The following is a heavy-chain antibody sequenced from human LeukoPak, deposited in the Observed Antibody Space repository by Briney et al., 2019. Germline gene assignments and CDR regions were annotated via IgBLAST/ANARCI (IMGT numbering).Heavy chain of an antibody. CDR2: INTNTGNP. CDR1: GYTFTSYA. D-gene: IGHD6-13*01. V-gene: IGHV7-4-1*02. J-gene: IGHJ5*02. Sequence: ASVKVSCKASGYTFTSYAMNWVRQAPGQVLEWMGWINTNTGNPTYAQGFTGRFVFSLDTSVSTAYLQISSLKAEDTAVYYCARVNSSWYVGWFDPWGQGTLVTVSS. CDR3: ARVNSSWYVGWFDP.